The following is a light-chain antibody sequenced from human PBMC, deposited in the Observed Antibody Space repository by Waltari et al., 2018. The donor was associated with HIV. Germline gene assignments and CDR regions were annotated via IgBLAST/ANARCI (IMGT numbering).Light chain of an antibody. Sequence: QSALTQPPSASGSPGQSITISCTGASNDVGGYNFVSWYQQHPGKAPKLIIYEVAKRPSGVPDRFSGSKSDNTASLTVSGLQAEDEADYYCSSYAGSNTVLFGGGTRLTVL. J-gene: IGLJ2*01. V-gene: IGLV2-8*01. CDR1: SNDVGGYNF. CDR2: EVA. CDR3: SSYAGSNTVL.